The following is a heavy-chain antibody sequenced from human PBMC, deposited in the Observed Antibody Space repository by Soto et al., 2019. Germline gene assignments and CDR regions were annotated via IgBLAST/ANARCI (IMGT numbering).Heavy chain of an antibody. J-gene: IGHJ5*02. CDR1: GFSLSTYS. CDR3: ARQIRGLTPNWFDP. CDR2: INQDGSEK. Sequence: EVQLVESGGGLVQPGGSLRLSCAASGFSLSTYSMNWVRQAPGKGLEWVANINQDGSEKYYVDSVKGRFTISRDNPRNSLYLQMDTLRVEDTAVYFCARQIRGLTPNWFDPWGQGTLVSVSS. V-gene: IGHV3-7*01.